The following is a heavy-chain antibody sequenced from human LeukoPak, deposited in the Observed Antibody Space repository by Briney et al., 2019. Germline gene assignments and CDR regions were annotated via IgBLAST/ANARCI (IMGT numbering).Heavy chain of an antibody. Sequence: QPGGSLRLSCAASGFTFSTYAMSWIRQAPGKGLEWVSAISSGGGNTDYADSVKGRFTISRDNSKNTLYLQMNSLRAEDTAVYYCAKDAAGTPDYWGQGTLVTVSS. D-gene: IGHD1-1*01. CDR1: GFTFSTYA. V-gene: IGHV3-23*01. CDR2: ISSGGGNT. CDR3: AKDAAGTPDY. J-gene: IGHJ4*02.